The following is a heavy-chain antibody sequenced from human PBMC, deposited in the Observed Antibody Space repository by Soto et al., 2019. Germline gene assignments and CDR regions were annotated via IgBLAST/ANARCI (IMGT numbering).Heavy chain of an antibody. J-gene: IGHJ4*02. CDR2: IYYSGST. D-gene: IGHD3-10*01. CDR1: GGSISSGGYY. Sequence: LSLTCTVSGGSISSGGYYWSWIRQHPGKGLEWIGYIYYSGSTYYNPSLKSRVTISVDTSKNQFSLKLSSVTAADTAVYYCEREGNHGSETRYFDYWGQGTLVTVSS. V-gene: IGHV4-31*03. CDR3: EREGNHGSETRYFDY.